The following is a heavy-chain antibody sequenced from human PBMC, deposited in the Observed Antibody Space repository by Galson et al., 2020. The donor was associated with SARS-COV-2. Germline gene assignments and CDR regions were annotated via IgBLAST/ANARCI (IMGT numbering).Heavy chain of an antibody. Sequence: GESLKISCAGSGFTFRSYEMNWVRQAPGKGLEWVSYISSSGTNIYYADSVKGRFTISRDNAKNSLYLQMTSLRAEDTAVYYCAGPYLAAASFFGAFDIWGLGTMVTVSS. CDR3: AGPYLAAASFFGAFDI. J-gene: IGHJ3*02. CDR1: GFTFRSYE. D-gene: IGHD6-13*01. V-gene: IGHV3-48*03. CDR2: ISSSGTNI.